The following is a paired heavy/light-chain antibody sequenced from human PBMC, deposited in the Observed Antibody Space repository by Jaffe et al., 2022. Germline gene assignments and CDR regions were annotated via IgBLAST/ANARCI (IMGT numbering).Light chain of an antibody. CDR3: QSADSSGTP. J-gene: IGLJ2*01. V-gene: IGLV3-25*03. Sequence: SYELTQPPSVSVSPGQTARITCSGDALPKQYAYWYQQKPGQAPVLVIYKDSERPSGIPERFSGSSSGTTVTLTISGVQAEDEADYYCQSADSSGTPFGGGTKLTVL. CDR1: ALPKQY. CDR2: KDS.
Heavy chain of an antibody. CDR3: ASPNVLRFLEWLPSLPIDY. CDR2: IKQDGSEK. J-gene: IGHJ4*02. V-gene: IGHV3-7*01. CDR1: GFTFSSYW. D-gene: IGHD3-3*01. Sequence: EVQLVESGGGLVQPGGSLRLSCAASGFTFSSYWMSWVRQAPGKGLEWVANIKQDGSEKYYVDSVKGRFTISRDNAKNSLYLQMNSLRAEDTAVYYCASPNVLRFLEWLPSLPIDYWGQGTLVTVSS.